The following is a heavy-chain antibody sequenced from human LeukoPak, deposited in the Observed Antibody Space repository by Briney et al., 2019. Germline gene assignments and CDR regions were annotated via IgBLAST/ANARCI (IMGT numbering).Heavy chain of an antibody. CDR1: GGTFSSYA. Sequence: ASVKVSCKASGGTFSSYAVSRVRQAPGQGLEWMGGIIPIFGTANYAQKFQGRVTITADESTSTAYMELSSLRSEDTAVYYCARAYCSSTSCYQYGMDVWGQGTTVTVSS. D-gene: IGHD2-2*01. J-gene: IGHJ6*02. CDR2: IIPIFGTA. V-gene: IGHV1-69*13. CDR3: ARAYCSSTSCYQYGMDV.